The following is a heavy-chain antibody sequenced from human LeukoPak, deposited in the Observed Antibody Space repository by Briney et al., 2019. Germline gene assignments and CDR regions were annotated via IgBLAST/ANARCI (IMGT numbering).Heavy chain of an antibody. V-gene: IGHV1-69*04. CDR2: IIPILGIA. CDR1: GGTFSSYA. Sequence: GSSVKVSCKASGGTFSSYAISWVRQAPGQGLEWMGRIIPILGIANYAQKFQGRVTITADKSTSTAYMELSSLRSEDTAVYYCARADYYDRKNWFDPWGQGTLVTVSS. J-gene: IGHJ5*02. CDR3: ARADYYDRKNWFDP. D-gene: IGHD3-22*01.